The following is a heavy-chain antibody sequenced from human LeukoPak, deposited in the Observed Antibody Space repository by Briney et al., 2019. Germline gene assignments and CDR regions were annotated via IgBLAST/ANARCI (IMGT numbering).Heavy chain of an antibody. CDR1: GGTFSSYA. J-gene: IGHJ4*02. Sequence: GSSVNVSCTPSGGTFSSYAIIWVRQAPGHGREWRGRIIPILSIANYAQKFQGRVTITADKSTSTAYMELSSLRSEDTAGYYCARDDGGNPLEYWGQGTLVTVSS. CDR3: ARDDGGNPLEY. V-gene: IGHV1-69*04. D-gene: IGHD4-23*01. CDR2: IIPILSIA.